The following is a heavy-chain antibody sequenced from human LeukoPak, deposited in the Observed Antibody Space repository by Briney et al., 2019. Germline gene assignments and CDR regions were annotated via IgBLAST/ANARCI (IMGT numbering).Heavy chain of an antibody. D-gene: IGHD5-24*01. CDR1: GGSISSYY. CDR3: ARVDGYSVFDY. J-gene: IGHJ4*02. CDR2: TYYSGST. V-gene: IGHV4-59*01. Sequence: SEPLSLTCTVSGGSISSYYWSWIRQPPGKGLEWIGYTYYSGSTNYNPSLKSRVTISVDTSKNQFSLKLSSVTAADTAVYYCARVDGYSVFDYWGQGTLVTVSS.